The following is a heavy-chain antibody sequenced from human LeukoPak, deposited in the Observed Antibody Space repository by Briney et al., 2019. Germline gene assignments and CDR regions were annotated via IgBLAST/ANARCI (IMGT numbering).Heavy chain of an antibody. V-gene: IGHV3-23*01. CDR1: GFTFSPYS. J-gene: IGHJ4*02. D-gene: IGHD3-3*01. Sequence: PGGSLRLSCTDSGFTFSPYSMSWVRQAPGKGLAWVSIISGSSETIFEADSAKGRFTISRDNSKNTVYLQVNSLRAEDTAVYYCARGSATTTRHSDYWGQGTLVTVSS. CDR3: ARGSATTTRHSDY. CDR2: ISGSSETI.